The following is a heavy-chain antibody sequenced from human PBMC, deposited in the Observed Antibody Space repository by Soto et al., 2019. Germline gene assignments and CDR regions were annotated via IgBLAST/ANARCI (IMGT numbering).Heavy chain of an antibody. CDR3: AKVTVMITFGGLGD. CDR1: GFTFSSYG. CDR2: ISYDGSNK. Sequence: QVQLVESGGGVVQPGRSLRLSCAASGFTFSSYGMHWVRQAPGKGLEWVAVISYDGSNKYYADSVKGRFTISRDNSKNTLYLLMNSLRAEDTAVYYCAKVTVMITFGGLGDWGQGTLVTVSS. V-gene: IGHV3-30*18. J-gene: IGHJ4*02. D-gene: IGHD3-16*01.